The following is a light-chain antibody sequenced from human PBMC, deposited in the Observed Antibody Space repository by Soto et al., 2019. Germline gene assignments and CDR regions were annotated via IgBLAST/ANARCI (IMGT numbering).Light chain of an antibody. J-gene: IGKJ1*01. CDR1: HSSSSY. V-gene: IGKV1-39*01. CDR2: AAS. Sequence: IQMTPSASSLPTSLATRVTLPGRASHSSSSYLTWYQQNPGQAPKLLIYAASSLQSGIPSRFSGSGSGTDFTLTISSLHPEDFATYYCQQSYSSPRTFGQGTKVDIK. CDR3: QQSYSSPRT.